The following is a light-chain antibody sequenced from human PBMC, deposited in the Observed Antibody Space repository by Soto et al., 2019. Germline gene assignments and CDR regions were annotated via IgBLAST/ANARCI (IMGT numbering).Light chain of an antibody. CDR3: QHYNNWPFT. V-gene: IGKV3-15*01. Sequence: EIVMTQSPATLSVSPGDRASLSCRASQSVSSNLAWYQQKPGQTPRLLIYATSTRATGIPARFSGSGSGTEFNLTITILQSEDVEVYYCQHYNNWPFTFCGGTKVESK. CDR2: ATS. CDR1: QSVSSN. J-gene: IGKJ4*01.